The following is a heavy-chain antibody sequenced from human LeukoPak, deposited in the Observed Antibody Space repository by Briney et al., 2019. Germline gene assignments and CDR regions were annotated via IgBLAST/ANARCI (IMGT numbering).Heavy chain of an antibody. CDR3: ARGSGTWLNPFDY. CDR1: GGSISSYY. CDR2: IYYSGST. J-gene: IGHJ4*02. Sequence: PSETLSLTCTVSGGSISSYYWSWIRQPPGKGLEWIGYIYYSGSTNYNPSLKSRVTISVDTSKNQFSLKLSSVTAADTAVYYCARGSGTWLNPFDYWGQGTLVTVSS. V-gene: IGHV4-59*01. D-gene: IGHD2-2*01.